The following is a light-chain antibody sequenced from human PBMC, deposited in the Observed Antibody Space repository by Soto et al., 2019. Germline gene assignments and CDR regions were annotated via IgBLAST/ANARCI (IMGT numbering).Light chain of an antibody. Sequence: SYELTQPPSVSVSPGQTASITCSGDELGHKHTCWYQQRPGQSPVLVIYQDNKRPSGIPERFSGSNSGNTATLTISGTQAMDEADYFCQAWHSSTAVAFGGGTKLTVL. CDR3: QAWHSSTAVA. CDR2: QDN. CDR1: ELGHKH. V-gene: IGLV3-1*01. J-gene: IGLJ2*01.